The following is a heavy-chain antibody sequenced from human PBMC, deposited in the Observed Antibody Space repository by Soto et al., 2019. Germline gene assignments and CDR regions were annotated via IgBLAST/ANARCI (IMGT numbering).Heavy chain of an antibody. D-gene: IGHD1-26*01. J-gene: IGHJ4*02. V-gene: IGHV4-39*01. Sequence: SETLSLTXTVSGGSISSSSYYWGWIRQPPGKGLEWIGSIYYSGSTYYNPSLKSRVTISVDTSKNQFSLKLSSVTAADTAVYYCARTTPSGGSYPPVFDYWGQGTLVTVSS. CDR3: ARTTPSGGSYPPVFDY. CDR2: IYYSGST. CDR1: GGSISSSSYY.